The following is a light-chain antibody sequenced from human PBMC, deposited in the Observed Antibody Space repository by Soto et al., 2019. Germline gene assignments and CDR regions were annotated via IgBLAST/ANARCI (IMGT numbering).Light chain of an antibody. Sequence: EIVLTQSPGTLTLSPGESAALSCRASQTISNNYLVWYRQKPGQAPRLLIYAVSSRAAGIPDRFSGSGSGTDFALTIARLEPEDSAVYYCQQHSNSPLSFGQGTRVDI. J-gene: IGKJ1*01. V-gene: IGKV3-20*01. CDR2: AVS. CDR1: QTISNNY. CDR3: QQHSNSPLS.